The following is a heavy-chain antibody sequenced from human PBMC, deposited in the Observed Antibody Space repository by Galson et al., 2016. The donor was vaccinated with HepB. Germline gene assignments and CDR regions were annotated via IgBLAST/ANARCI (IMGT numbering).Heavy chain of an antibody. CDR3: AQLAYHSGSGAEYYLDY. Sequence: PALVKPTQTLTLTCTFSGFSLRSNGLGVAWIRQAPGKALEWLAPIYWDDDKRYRPSLSSRLALTADTSKNQVVLTMANMDPVDTGTYYCAQLAYHSGSGAEYYLDYWGQGTLVTGSS. CDR2: IYWDDDK. V-gene: IGHV2-5*02. CDR1: GFSLRSNGLG. J-gene: IGHJ4*02. D-gene: IGHD3-10*01.